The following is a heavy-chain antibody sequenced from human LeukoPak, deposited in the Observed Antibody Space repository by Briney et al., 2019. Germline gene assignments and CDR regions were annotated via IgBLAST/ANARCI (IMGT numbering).Heavy chain of an antibody. CDR1: GGSISSSSNY. J-gene: IGHJ6*03. Sequence: SETLSLTCTVSGGSISSSSNYWGWIRQPPGKGLEWIGSIYHSGSTNYNPSLKSRVTISVDTSKNQFSLKLSSVTAADTAVYYCASGYSSGWGYYYYYMDVWGKGTTVTVSS. V-gene: IGHV4-39*07. D-gene: IGHD6-19*01. CDR2: IYHSGST. CDR3: ASGYSSGWGYYYYYMDV.